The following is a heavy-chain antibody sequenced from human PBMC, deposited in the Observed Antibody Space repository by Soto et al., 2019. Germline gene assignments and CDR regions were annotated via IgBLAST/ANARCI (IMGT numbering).Heavy chain of an antibody. J-gene: IGHJ4*01. CDR3: GKHRRYSNYRFDH. CDR1: GFTFSNYA. Sequence: PGGSLRLSCAASGFTFSNYAMSWVRQAPGKGLEWVSSISISGGSTYYADSVKGRFTISRDNSKNTLYLQMNSLRAEDTALYYCGKHRRYSNYRFDHWGQGTLVTVSS. D-gene: IGHD4-4*01. V-gene: IGHV3-23*01. CDR2: ISISGGST.